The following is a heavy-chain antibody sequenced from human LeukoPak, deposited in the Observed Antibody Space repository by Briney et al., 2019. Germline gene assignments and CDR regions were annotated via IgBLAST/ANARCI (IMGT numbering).Heavy chain of an antibody. CDR3: ARILGGDHGPSFDY. Sequence: SETLSLTCAVYGESFSNYYWSWIRQPPGKGLEWIGEISHSGITNYNPSLKNRVTLSVDTSKNQFSLKLSSVTAADTAVYYCARILGGDHGPSFDYWGQGTLVTVSS. D-gene: IGHD3-10*01. CDR1: GESFSNYY. J-gene: IGHJ4*02. V-gene: IGHV4-34*01. CDR2: ISHSGIT.